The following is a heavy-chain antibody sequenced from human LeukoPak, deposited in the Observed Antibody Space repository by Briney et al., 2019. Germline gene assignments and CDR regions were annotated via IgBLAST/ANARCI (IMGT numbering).Heavy chain of an antibody. CDR2: IYYSGST. CDR1: GGSISSGGYY. CDR3: ARQDYGGNSPFDY. Sequence: SETLSLTCTVSGGSISSGGYYWSWIRQPPGKGLEWIGYIYYSGSTNYNPSPKSRVTISVDTSKNQFSLKLSSVTAADTAVYYCARQDYGGNSPFDYWGQGTLVTVSS. D-gene: IGHD4-23*01. J-gene: IGHJ4*02. V-gene: IGHV4-61*08.